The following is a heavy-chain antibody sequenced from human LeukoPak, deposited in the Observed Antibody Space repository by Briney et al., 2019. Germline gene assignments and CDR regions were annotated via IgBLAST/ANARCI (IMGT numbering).Heavy chain of an antibody. J-gene: IGHJ3*02. V-gene: IGHV3-33*01. CDR1: GFTFSSYG. D-gene: IGHD1-1*01. CDR3: ARGLQYNDAFDI. CDR2: IWYDGSNK. Sequence: GRSLRLSCAASGFTFSSYGMHWVRQAPGKGLEWVAVIWYDGSNKYYADSVKGRFTISRDNAETSLYLQMNSLRVEDTAVYYCARGLQYNDAFDIWGQGTMVTVSS.